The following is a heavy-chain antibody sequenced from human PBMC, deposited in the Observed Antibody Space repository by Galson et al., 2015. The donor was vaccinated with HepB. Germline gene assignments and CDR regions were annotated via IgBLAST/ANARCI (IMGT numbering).Heavy chain of an antibody. V-gene: IGHV3-20*04. Sequence: SLRLSCAASGFTFDDYGMSWVRQAPGKGLEWVSGINWNGGSTGYADSVKGRFTISRDNAKNSLYLQMNSLRAEDTALYYCARDPSGFDWLSPIDYWGQGTLVTVSS. CDR3: ARDPSGFDWLSPIDY. CDR1: GFTFDDYG. J-gene: IGHJ4*02. CDR2: INWNGGST. D-gene: IGHD3-9*01.